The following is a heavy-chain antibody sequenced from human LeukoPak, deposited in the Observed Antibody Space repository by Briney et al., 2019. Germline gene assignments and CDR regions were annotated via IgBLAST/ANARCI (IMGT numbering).Heavy chain of an antibody. D-gene: IGHD6-13*01. Sequence: LPGGSLRLSCAASGFTFSSYALSWVRQAPGKGLGWVSAISGSGGSTYYAHSVKGRFTISSDNSKNTLYLQMNSLRAEDTALYYCAKDIAAAGTAFDYWGQGTLVTVSS. J-gene: IGHJ4*02. CDR1: GFTFSSYA. CDR2: ISGSGGST. CDR3: AKDIAAAGTAFDY. V-gene: IGHV3-23*01.